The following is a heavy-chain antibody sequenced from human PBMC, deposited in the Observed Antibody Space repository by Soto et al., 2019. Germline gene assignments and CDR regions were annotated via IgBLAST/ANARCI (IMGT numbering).Heavy chain of an antibody. J-gene: IGHJ5*02. CDR1: GFSPSTSGVG. D-gene: IGHD3-3*01. CDR2: IYWDDDK. Sequence: EACPTLVNPTQTLTLNCTFSGFSPSTSGVGVGWIRQPPGKALEWLALIYWDDDKRYSPSLKSRLTITKDTSKNQVVLTMTNMDPVDTATYYCARQYYDFWSGQDNNWLDPWGQGTLVTVSS. CDR3: ARQYYDFWSGQDNNWLDP. V-gene: IGHV2-5*02.